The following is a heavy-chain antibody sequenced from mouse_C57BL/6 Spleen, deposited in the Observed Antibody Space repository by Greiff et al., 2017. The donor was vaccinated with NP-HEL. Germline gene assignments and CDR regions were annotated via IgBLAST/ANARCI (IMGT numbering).Heavy chain of an antibody. CDR3: ARTVVATMDY. Sequence: EVMLVESGGGLVKPGGSLKLSCAASGFTFSSYAMSWVRQTPEKRLEWVATISDGGSYTYYPDNVKGRFTISRDNAKNNLYLQMSHLKSEDTAMYYCARTVVATMDYWGQGTSVTVSS. V-gene: IGHV5-4*03. D-gene: IGHD1-1*01. CDR1: GFTFSSYA. J-gene: IGHJ4*01. CDR2: ISDGGSYT.